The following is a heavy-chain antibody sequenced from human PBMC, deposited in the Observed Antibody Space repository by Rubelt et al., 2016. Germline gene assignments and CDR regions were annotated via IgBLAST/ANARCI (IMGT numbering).Heavy chain of an antibody. V-gene: IGHV3-33*08. CDR1: GFTFSSYA. D-gene: IGHD4-11*01. CDR2: IWYDGSNK. CDR3: ARDRPVTYYYYGMDV. J-gene: IGHJ6*02. Sequence: QVQLVESGGGVVQPGRSLRLSCAASGFTFSSYAMHWVRQAPGKGLEWVAVIWYDGSNKYYADSVKGRFTSSRDNSKNTLYLQMNSLRAEDTAVYYCARDRPVTYYYYGMDVWGQGTTVTVSS.